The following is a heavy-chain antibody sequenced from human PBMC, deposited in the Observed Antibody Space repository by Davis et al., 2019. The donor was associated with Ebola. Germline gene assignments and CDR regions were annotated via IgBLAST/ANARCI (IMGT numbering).Heavy chain of an antibody. CDR3: ARGGWGLELLYYYGMDV. D-gene: IGHD1-7*01. CDR2: IYYSGST. V-gene: IGHV4-59*01. J-gene: IGHJ6*02. Sequence: MPSETLSLTCTVSGGSISSYYWSWIRQPPGKGLEWIGYIYYSGSTNYNPSLKSRVSISVDTSKNQFSLKLSSVTAADTAVYYCARGGWGLELLYYYGMDVWGQGTTVTVSS. CDR1: GGSISSYY.